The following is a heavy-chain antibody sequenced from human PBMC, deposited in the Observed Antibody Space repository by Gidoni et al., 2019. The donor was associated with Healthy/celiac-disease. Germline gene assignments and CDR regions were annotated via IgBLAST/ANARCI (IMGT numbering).Heavy chain of an antibody. CDR2: ISWNSGSI. Sequence: EVQLVESGGGLVQHGRSLRLSCAASGFTFDDYAMHWVRQAPGKGLEWVSGISWNSGSIGYADSVKGRFTISRDNAKNSLYLQMNSLRAEDTALYYCAKAPGIAVAGTRGSIYFQHWGQGTLVTVSS. D-gene: IGHD6-19*01. CDR1: GFTFDDYA. V-gene: IGHV3-9*01. J-gene: IGHJ1*01. CDR3: AKAPGIAVAGTRGSIYFQH.